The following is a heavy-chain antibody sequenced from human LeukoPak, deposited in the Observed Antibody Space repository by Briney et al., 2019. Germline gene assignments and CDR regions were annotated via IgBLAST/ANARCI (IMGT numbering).Heavy chain of an antibody. D-gene: IGHD3-10*02. CDR3: AELGITMIGGV. J-gene: IGHJ6*04. V-gene: IGHV3-43*01. CDR2: INWNGDST. CDR1: GFTFDDYT. Sequence: PGGSLRLSCAASGFTFDDYTVHWVRQVPGKGLEWGSLINWNGDSTYYADSVKRRFTVSRDNAKNSLYLQMNSLRAEDTAVYYCAELGITMIGGVWGKGTTVTISS.